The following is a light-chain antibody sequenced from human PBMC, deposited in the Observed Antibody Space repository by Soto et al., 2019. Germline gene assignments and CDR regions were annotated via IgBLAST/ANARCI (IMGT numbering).Light chain of an antibody. CDR1: QTVRNNY. J-gene: IGKJ4*01. V-gene: IGKV3-20*01. Sequence: EFVLTQSPGTLSLSPGERATLSCRASQTVRNNYLAWCQQKPGQAPRLLIYDASSRATGIPDRFSGGGSGTDFTLTIGRLEPEDFAVYYCQQFSSYPLTFGGGTKVDIK. CDR2: DAS. CDR3: QQFSSYPLT.